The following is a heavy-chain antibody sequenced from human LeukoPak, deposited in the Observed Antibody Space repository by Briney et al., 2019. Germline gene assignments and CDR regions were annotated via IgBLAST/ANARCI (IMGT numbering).Heavy chain of an antibody. Sequence: PGGSLRLSCAASGFTFSSYWMSWVRQAPGKGLEWVANIKQEDGSEKYYVDSVKGRFTISRDNAKNSLYLQMNSLRDEDTAVYYCVRGRANRFEYWGQGSLVTVSS. CDR3: VRGRANRFEY. CDR1: GFTFSSYW. V-gene: IGHV3-7*02. D-gene: IGHD1-14*01. CDR2: IKQEDGSEK. J-gene: IGHJ4*02.